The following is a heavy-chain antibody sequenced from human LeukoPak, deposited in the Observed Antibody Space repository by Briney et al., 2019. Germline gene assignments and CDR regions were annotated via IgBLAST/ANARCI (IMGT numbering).Heavy chain of an antibody. J-gene: IGHJ4*02. V-gene: IGHV3-30*02. D-gene: IGHD4-17*01. CDR1: GFTFSDYG. CDR3: AALHTGTFVDY. Sequence: GGSLRLSCAASGFTFSDYGMHWVRQVPGKGLEWVAFIRYDGSTKFYTDSVKGRFAISRDNSKNTLSLQMNSLRTEDTAVYYCAALHTGTFVDYWGQGTLVTVSS. CDR2: IRYDGSTK.